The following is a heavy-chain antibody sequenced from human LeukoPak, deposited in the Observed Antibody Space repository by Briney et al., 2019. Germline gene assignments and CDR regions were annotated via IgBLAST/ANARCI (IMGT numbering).Heavy chain of an antibody. J-gene: IGHJ6*04. CDR2: ISSSGSTI. V-gene: IGHV3-48*03. CDR3: AELGITMIGGV. CDR1: GFTFDDYG. D-gene: IGHD3-10*02. Sequence: PGGSLRLSCAASGFTFDDYGMSWVRQAPGKGLDWVSYISSSGSTIYYADSVKGRFTISRDNAKNSLYLQMNSLRAEDTAVYYCAELGITMIGGVWGKGTTVTISS.